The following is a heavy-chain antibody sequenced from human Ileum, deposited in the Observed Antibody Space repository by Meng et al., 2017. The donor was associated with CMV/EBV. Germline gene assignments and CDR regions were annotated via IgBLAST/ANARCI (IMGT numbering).Heavy chain of an antibody. J-gene: IGHJ4*02. CDR1: GLTVSSNY. CDR2: TYNDGTT. CDR3: ASCTVVNVGGY. V-gene: IGHV3-66*02. Sequence: GGSLRLSCAASGLTVSSNYMSWVRQAPGKGLQWVSITYNDGTTYYADSVKGRFTISSDNSKNTLSLQMNSLRTEDTAVYYCASCTVVNVGGYWGRGTLVTVSS. D-gene: IGHD1-26*01.